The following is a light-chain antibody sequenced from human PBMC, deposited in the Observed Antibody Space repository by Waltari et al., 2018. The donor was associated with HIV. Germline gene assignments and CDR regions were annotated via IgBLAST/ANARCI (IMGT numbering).Light chain of an antibody. CDR2: GTS. V-gene: IGLV1-40*01. CDR1: SSNIGAGYD. Sequence: QSVLTQPPSVSGAPGQRVTFSCTGSSSNIGAGYDVHWYQQLPGTAPKLLIYGTSDRPSGFPARFAGSKSGTSASLAITGLQAEDEADYYCQSYDSSLRGSIFGGGTKLTVL. J-gene: IGLJ2*01. CDR3: QSYDSSLRGSI.